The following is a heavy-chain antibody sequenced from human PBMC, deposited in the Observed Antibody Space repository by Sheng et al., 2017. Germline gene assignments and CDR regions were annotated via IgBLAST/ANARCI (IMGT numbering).Heavy chain of an antibody. D-gene: IGHD3-16*01. CDR1: GGSFSSSA. J-gene: IGHJ3*02. CDR3: ARAVRRSGIMMTFGGADAFDI. V-gene: IGHV1-69*05. CDR2: IIPTFGQA. Sequence: QVQLVQSGAEIKKPGSSVKVSCKASGGSFSSSAINWVRQAPGQGPEWMGGIIPTFGQADYAQNFQGRVTITMDESTSTVFMELSSLTSEDTAMYFCARAVRRSGIMMTFGGADAFDIWGQGTNVLVSS.